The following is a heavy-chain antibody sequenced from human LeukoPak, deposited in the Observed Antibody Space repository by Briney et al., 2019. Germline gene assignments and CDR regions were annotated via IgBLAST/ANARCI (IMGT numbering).Heavy chain of an antibody. Sequence: GGSLRLSCAASGFTFSSYAVHWVRQAPGKGLEWVADISYDGSNKYYADSVKGRFTISRDNSKNTLYLQMNSLRAEDTAVYYCARGMTTVTTPNWFDPWGQGTLVTVSS. CDR2: ISYDGSNK. CDR1: GFTFSSYA. V-gene: IGHV3-30-3*01. J-gene: IGHJ5*02. D-gene: IGHD4-17*01. CDR3: ARGMTTVTTPNWFDP.